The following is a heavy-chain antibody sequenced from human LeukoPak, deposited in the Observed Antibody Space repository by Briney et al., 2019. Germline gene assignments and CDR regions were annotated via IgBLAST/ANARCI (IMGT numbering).Heavy chain of an antibody. D-gene: IGHD2-15*01. CDR3: ARDQYCKSGGSCYDDWFDP. J-gene: IGHJ5*02. V-gene: IGHV3-30*04. Sequence: GGSLRLSCAASGFTFSSYAMHWVRQAPGKGLEWVAVISYDGSNKYYADSVKGRFTISRDNSKNTLYPQMNSLRAEDTAVYYCARDQYCKSGGSCYDDWFDPWGQGTLVTVSS. CDR2: ISYDGSNK. CDR1: GFTFSSYA.